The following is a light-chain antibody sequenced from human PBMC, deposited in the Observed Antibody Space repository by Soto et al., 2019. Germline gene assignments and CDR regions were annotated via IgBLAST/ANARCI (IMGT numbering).Light chain of an antibody. CDR2: VNSDGSH. Sequence: QLVLTQSPSASASLGASVKLTCTLSSGHSSYAIAWHRQQPEKGPRYLMKVNSDGSHNKGDGIPDRFSGSSSGAERYLTISSLQSEDEADYYCQTWGTGIVVFGGGTKLTVL. J-gene: IGLJ2*01. CDR3: QTWGTGIVV. CDR1: SGHSSYA. V-gene: IGLV4-69*01.